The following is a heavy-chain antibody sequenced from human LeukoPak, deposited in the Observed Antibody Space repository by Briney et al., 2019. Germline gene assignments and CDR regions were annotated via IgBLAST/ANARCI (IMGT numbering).Heavy chain of an antibody. J-gene: IGHJ4*02. CDR2: ISSSSSTI. CDR3: AKAHSDSSSWYPSWY. CDR1: GFTFSSYS. Sequence: GGSLRLSCAASGFTFSSYSMNWVRQAPGKGLEWVSYISSSSSTIYYADSVKGRFTISRDNSKNTLYLQMNSLRAEDTAVYYCAKAHSDSSSWYPSWYWGQGTLVTVSS. D-gene: IGHD6-13*01. V-gene: IGHV3-48*01.